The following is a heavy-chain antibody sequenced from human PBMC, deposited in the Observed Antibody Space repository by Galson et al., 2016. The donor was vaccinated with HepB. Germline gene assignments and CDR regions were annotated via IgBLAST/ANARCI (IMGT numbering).Heavy chain of an antibody. V-gene: IGHV4-59*08. Sequence: ETLSLTCTVSGGSTFSHYWSWIRQPPGKGLEWIGYLYYSGRPSYNPSLKSRVTVSIDASTHQVSLTLTSVTAADTAVYYCARQQNDGHGMDVWGQGTMVSVSS. CDR3: ARQQNDGHGMDV. J-gene: IGHJ3*01. CDR2: LYYSGRP. D-gene: IGHD1-14*01. CDR1: GGSTFSHY.